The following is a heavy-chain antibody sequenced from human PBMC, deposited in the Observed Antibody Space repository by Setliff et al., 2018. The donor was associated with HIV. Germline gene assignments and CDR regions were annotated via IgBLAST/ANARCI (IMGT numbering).Heavy chain of an antibody. CDR2: ISAYNGNT. CDR1: GYTFTSYG. J-gene: IGHJ4*02. D-gene: IGHD3-22*01. Sequence: GASVKVSCKASGYTFTSYGISWVRQAPGQGLEWMGWISAYNGNTNYAQKLQGRVTMTTDTSTSTAYMELRSLRSDDTAVYYCARTAGYYDPYYYFDYWGQGTLVTVSS. CDR3: ARTAGYYDPYYYFDY. V-gene: IGHV1-18*01.